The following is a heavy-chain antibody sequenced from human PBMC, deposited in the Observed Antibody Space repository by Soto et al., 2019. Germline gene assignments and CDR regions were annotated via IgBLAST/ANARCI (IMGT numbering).Heavy chain of an antibody. Sequence: QVQLVQSGAEVKKPGSSVKVSCKASGGTFSSYTISWVRQAPGQGLEWMGRIIPILGIANYAQKFQGRVTMTADKSNSTAYMERGTLRSEETAVYYCASDVVPYKKQSRDSWGKGTLVPFSS. D-gene: IGHD1-1*01. CDR1: GGTFSSYT. CDR3: ASDVVPYKKQSRDS. J-gene: IGHJ4*02. CDR2: IIPILGIA. V-gene: IGHV1-69*02.